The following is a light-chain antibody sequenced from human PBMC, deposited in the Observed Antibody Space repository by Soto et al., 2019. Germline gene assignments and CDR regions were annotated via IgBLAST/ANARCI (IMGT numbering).Light chain of an antibody. CDR2: EVS. CDR1: SSDVGAYNY. V-gene: IGLV2-14*01. J-gene: IGLJ1*01. CDR3: NSYTGSSTRFV. Sequence: SALTQPASVSGSPGQSVTISCTGTSSDVGAYNYVSWYQQHPGKAPKLMIYEVSNRPSGVSNRFSGSKSGNTASLTISGLQAEDEADYYCNSYTGSSTRFVFGTGTKLTVL.